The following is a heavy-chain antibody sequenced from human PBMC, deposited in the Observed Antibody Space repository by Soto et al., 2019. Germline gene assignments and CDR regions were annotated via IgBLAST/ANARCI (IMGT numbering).Heavy chain of an antibody. CDR2: ISAHNGNT. Sequence: QVHLVQSGAEVKKPGASVKVSCKASGYTFTSYGITWVRQAPGQGLEWMGWISAHNGNTDYAQKLQGRVIVTRDTSTSTACMELRSLISDATAVYYCARGRYGDYWGQGALVTVSS. J-gene: IGHJ4*02. CDR3: ARGRYGDY. CDR1: GYTFTSYG. V-gene: IGHV1-18*01. D-gene: IGHD1-1*01.